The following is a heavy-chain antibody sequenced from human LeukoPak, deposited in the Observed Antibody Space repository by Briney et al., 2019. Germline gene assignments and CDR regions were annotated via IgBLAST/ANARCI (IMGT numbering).Heavy chain of an antibody. CDR3: AKEEAGMEYYFDY. Sequence: PGRSLRLSCAASGFTFSSYGMHWVRQAPGKGLEWVTVIWYDGSNKYYADSVKGRFTISRDNSKNTLYLQMNSLRAEDTAVYYCAKEEAGMEYYFDYWGQGTLVTVSS. D-gene: IGHD6-19*01. CDR1: GFTFSSYG. J-gene: IGHJ4*02. V-gene: IGHV3-33*06. CDR2: IWYDGSNK.